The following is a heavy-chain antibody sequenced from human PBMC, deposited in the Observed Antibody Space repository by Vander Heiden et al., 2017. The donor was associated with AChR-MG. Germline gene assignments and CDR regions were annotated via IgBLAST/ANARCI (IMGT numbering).Heavy chain of an antibody. V-gene: IGHV1-69*06. J-gene: IGHJ4*02. CDR2: IIPIFGTA. CDR3: ARDKGLWDVAFDY. D-gene: IGHD3-16*01. Sequence: QVQPVQSGARVKKPGSSVKVSCKASGGNCSSYAISWVRQAPGQGLEWMGGIIPIFGTANYAQKFQGRVTITADKSTSTAYMELSSLRSEDPAVYYCARDKGLWDVAFDYWGQGTLVTVSS. CDR1: GGNCSSYA.